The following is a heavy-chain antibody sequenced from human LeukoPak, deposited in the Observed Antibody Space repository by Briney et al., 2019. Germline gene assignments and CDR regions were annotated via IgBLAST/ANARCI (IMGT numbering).Heavy chain of an antibody. CDR2: INHSGST. Sequence: SETLSLTCAVYGGSFSGYYWSWIRQPPGKGLEWIGEINHSGSTNYNPSLKSRVTISVDTSKNQFSLKLSSVTAADTAVYYCASGGSWRSYYFDYWGQGTLVTVSS. J-gene: IGHJ4*02. CDR1: GGSFSGYY. V-gene: IGHV4-34*01. CDR3: ASGGSWRSYYFDY. D-gene: IGHD2-15*01.